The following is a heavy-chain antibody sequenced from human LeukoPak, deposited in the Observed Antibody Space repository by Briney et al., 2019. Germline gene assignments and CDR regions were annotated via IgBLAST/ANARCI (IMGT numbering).Heavy chain of an antibody. Sequence: GGSLRLSCAASGFTFSGSAMHWVRQASGKGLEWVANIKEDGSEKYYVDSVKGRFTISRDNAKNSLYLQMNSLRVEDTAVYHCARARLAVSGNYFENWGQGTLVTVSS. J-gene: IGHJ4*02. CDR3: ARARLAVSGNYFEN. CDR2: IKEDGSEK. CDR1: GFTFSGSA. D-gene: IGHD6-19*01. V-gene: IGHV3-7*04.